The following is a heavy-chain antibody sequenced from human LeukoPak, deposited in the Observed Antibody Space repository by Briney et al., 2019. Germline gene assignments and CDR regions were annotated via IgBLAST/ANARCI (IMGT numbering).Heavy chain of an antibody. D-gene: IGHD4-23*01. J-gene: IGHJ4*02. CDR1: GYTLTELS. Sequence: ASVKVSCKVSGYTLTELSMHWVRQAPGKGLEWMGGFDPEDGETIYAQKFQGRVTMTEDTSTDTAYMELSGLRSEDTAVYYCATARSTVVMAVFDYWGQGTLVTVSS. V-gene: IGHV1-24*01. CDR3: ATARSTVVMAVFDY. CDR2: FDPEDGET.